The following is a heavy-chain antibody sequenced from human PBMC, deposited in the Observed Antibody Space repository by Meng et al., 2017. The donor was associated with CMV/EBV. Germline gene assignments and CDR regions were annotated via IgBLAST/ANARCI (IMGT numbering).Heavy chain of an antibody. CDR2: IYYSGST. J-gene: IGHJ4*02. Sequence: QLPLPESRPGLVNPSQTLPLTCPVSGGSISSSSYYWGWIRQPPGKGLEWIGSIYYSGSTYYNPSLKSRVTISVDTSKNQFSLKLSSVTAADTAVYYCARGGIAAAGLHWGQGTLVTVSS. D-gene: IGHD6-13*01. V-gene: IGHV4-39*07. CDR1: GGSISSSSYY. CDR3: ARGGIAAAGLH.